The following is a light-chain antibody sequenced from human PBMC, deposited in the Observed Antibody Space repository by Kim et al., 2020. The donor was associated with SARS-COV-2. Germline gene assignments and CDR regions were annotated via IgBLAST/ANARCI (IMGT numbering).Light chain of an antibody. CDR3: QQRSNWPLIT. CDR2: DAS. CDR1: QIVSSY. J-gene: IGKJ5*01. V-gene: IGKV3-11*01. Sequence: SPGERATLSCRASQIVSSYLAWYQQKPGQAPRLLIYDASNRATGIPARFSGSGSGTDFTLTISSLEPEDFAVYYCQQRSNWPLITFGQGTRLEIK.